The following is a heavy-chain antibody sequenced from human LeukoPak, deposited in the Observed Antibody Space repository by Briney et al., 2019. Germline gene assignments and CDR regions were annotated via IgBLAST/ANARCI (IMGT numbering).Heavy chain of an antibody. V-gene: IGHV4-4*07. Sequence: SETLSLTCTVSGCSISSYYWSWIRQPAGKGLEWIGRIYTSGSTNYNPSLKSRVSISVDTSKNQFSLKLRSVTAADTALYYCARDLIHRDDSDAAWGQGTLVSVSS. CDR1: GCSISSYY. D-gene: IGHD5-24*01. J-gene: IGHJ5*02. CDR2: IYTSGST. CDR3: ARDLIHRDDSDAA.